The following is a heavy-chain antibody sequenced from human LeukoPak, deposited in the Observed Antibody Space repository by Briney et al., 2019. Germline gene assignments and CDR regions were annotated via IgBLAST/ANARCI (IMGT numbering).Heavy chain of an antibody. J-gene: IGHJ4*02. CDR1: GYSISTNNY. V-gene: IGHV4-38-2*02. CDR3: ARVPMVRGNIDY. CDR2: LYHSGST. Sequence: SETLSLTCTVSGYSISTNNYWGWIRQPPGKGLEWIGSLYHSGSTYYNPSPKSRVTISVDTSKNQFSLKLSSVTAADTAVYYCARVPMVRGNIDYWGQGTLVTVSS. D-gene: IGHD3-10*01.